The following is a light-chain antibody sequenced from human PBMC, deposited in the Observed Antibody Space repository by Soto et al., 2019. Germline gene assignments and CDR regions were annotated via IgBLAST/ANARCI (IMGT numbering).Light chain of an antibody. V-gene: IGLV1-44*01. Sequence: QSVVTQPPSASGTPGQTVIISCSGSDSNIGSNGVNWYQHLPGTAPKLLIYSNDQRPSGVPDQFSGSKSGTSASLAISGLLSEDEADYYCASWDDSLNAVVFGGGTKLTVL. J-gene: IGLJ3*02. CDR3: ASWDDSLNAVV. CDR2: SND. CDR1: DSNIGSNG.